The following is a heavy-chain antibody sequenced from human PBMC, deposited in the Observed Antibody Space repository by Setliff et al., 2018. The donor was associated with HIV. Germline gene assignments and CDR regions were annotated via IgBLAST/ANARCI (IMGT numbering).Heavy chain of an antibody. V-gene: IGHV4-59*11. CDR1: GGSISGHY. Sequence: SETLSLTCTVSGGSISGHYWSWIRQPPGKGLEWIVNIFYSGSTNNNPSLKSRVSISVDTSKNQFSLKLRSVTAADTAVYYCARFGGTYSSNYFDFWGQGTLVTVSS. CDR2: IFYSGST. CDR3: ARFGGTYSSNYFDF. J-gene: IGHJ4*02. D-gene: IGHD1-26*01.